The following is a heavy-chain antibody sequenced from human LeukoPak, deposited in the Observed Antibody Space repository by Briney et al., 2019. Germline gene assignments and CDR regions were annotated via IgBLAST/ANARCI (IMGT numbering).Heavy chain of an antibody. J-gene: IGHJ4*02. Sequence: GGSLRLSCAASGFTFSSYAMSWVPQAPGKGLEWVSAISGSGGSTYYADSVKGRFTISRDNSKNTLYLQMNSLRAEDTAVYYYAKDGSGGSCADYWGQGTLVTVSS. CDR1: GFTFSSYA. CDR2: ISGSGGST. V-gene: IGHV3-23*01. D-gene: IGHD2-15*01. CDR3: AKDGSGGSCADY.